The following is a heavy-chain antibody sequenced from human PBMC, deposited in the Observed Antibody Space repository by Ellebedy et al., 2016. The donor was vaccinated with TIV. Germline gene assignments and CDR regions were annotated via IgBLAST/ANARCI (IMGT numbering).Heavy chain of an antibody. CDR1: GFTFSTYW. CDR2: IWYDGSNT. J-gene: IGHJ5*02. D-gene: IGHD3-10*01. V-gene: IGHV3-33*08. CDR3: AKGRGGDWFGDTLDDP. Sequence: GESLKISCAASGFTFSTYWMHWVRQAPGKGLAWVAVIWYDGSNTQYADSVKGRFTMSRDNSKNMVYLQMNSLRAEDTAVYYCAKGRGGDWFGDTLDDPWGQGTLLTVSS.